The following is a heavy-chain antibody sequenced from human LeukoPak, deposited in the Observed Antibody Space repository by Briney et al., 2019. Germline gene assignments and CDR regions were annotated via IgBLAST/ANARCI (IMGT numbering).Heavy chain of an antibody. CDR1: GYSFTRYY. CDR3: ATDGSSTDDYYFDY. J-gene: IGHJ4*02. Sequence: ASVNVSCKASGYSFTRYYIHWVRQAPGQGLAWMGIINPSGGSTSYAQKFQGRVIMTRDTSTSTVYMDLSSLRSADTAVYYCATDGSSTDDYYFDYWGQGTLVTVSS. V-gene: IGHV1-46*01. CDR2: INPSGGST. D-gene: IGHD2-2*01.